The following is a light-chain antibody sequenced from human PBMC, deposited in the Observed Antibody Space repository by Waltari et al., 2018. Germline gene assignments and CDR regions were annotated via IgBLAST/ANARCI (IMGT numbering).Light chain of an antibody. J-gene: IGKJ2*01. CDR1: QSVVTW. CDR3: QQYNNYPYT. CDR2: GAS. Sequence: IQLTQSPSTLSASVEDGVTIACRASQSVVTWLAWYQQKPGKAPRLLIYGASSLESGVPSRFSGSGSGTEFTLSISSLQPDDFATYYCQQYNNYPYTFGQGTKLEIK. V-gene: IGKV1-5*03.